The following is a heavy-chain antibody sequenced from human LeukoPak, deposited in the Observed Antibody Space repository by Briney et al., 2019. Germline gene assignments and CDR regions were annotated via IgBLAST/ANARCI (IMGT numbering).Heavy chain of an antibody. Sequence: ASVKVSCKASGYSFTSYDINWVRQATGQGLEWMGWINPNSGRTNYAQNFQGRVTMTRDPSISTAYMELSGLTSNDTAVYYCARTREYSSSWYFPPFDPWGQGTLVTVSS. CDR1: GYSFTSYD. J-gene: IGHJ5*02. CDR3: ARTREYSSSWYFPPFDP. CDR2: INPNSGRT. V-gene: IGHV1-2*02. D-gene: IGHD6-13*01.